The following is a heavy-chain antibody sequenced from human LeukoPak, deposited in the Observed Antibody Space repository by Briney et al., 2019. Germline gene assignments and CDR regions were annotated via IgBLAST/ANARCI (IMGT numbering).Heavy chain of an antibody. CDR2: INPSGGST. CDR1: GYTLTSYY. CDR3: ARDLYPTWIQLLGPFDY. V-gene: IGHV1-46*01. Sequence: ASVQVSCKASGYTLTSYYMHWVLHAPGQGLECIVIINPSGGSTSYAQKFQGRVTMTRDTSTSTVYMELSSLRSEDTAVYYCARDLYPTWIQLLGPFDYWGQGTLVTVSS. D-gene: IGHD5-18*01. J-gene: IGHJ4*02.